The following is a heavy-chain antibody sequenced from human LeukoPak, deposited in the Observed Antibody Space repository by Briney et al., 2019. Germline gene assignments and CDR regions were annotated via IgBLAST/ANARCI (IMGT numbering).Heavy chain of an antibody. CDR3: ARGVESLAANTLAY. V-gene: IGHV3-53*01. CDR1: GFTVITND. J-gene: IGHJ4*02. CDR2: LYSDGNT. Sequence: GGSLRLSCAASGFTVITNDMTWVRQAPGKGLEWVSFLYSDGNTKYADSVQGRLTISRHNSKNTLYLEMNSLSPDDTAVYYCARGVESLAANTLAYWGQETLVTVSP. D-gene: IGHD3-16*01.